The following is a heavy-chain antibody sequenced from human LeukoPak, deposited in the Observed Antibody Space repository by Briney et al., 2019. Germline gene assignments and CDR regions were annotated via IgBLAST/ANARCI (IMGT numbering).Heavy chain of an antibody. V-gene: IGHV3-23*01. CDR3: AKDDYGGPYYFDY. CDR2: ISGSGGST. D-gene: IGHD4-23*01. J-gene: IGHJ4*02. CDR1: GFTFSIYA. Sequence: GGSLRLSCAASGFTFSIYAMSWVRQAPGKGLEWVSAISGSGGSTYYADSVKGRFTISRDNSKNTLYLQMNSLRAEDTAVYYCAKDDYGGPYYFDYWGQGTLVTVSS.